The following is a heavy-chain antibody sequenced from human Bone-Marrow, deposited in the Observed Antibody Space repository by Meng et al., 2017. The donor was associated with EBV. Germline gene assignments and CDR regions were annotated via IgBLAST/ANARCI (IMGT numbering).Heavy chain of an antibody. J-gene: IGHJ5*02. CDR1: GGSFNDYY. D-gene: IGHD1-26*01. Sequence: QVQLQQWGAGLLTPSETLSRTCAVYGGSFNDYYWSWIRHPPGKGLEWIGEINHSGSTNYNPSLKSRVAISIDKSKNQFSLKLNSVTAADTAVYYCAGRYSTMWGKWFDPWGQGTLGTVAS. CDR3: AGRYSTMWGKWFDP. CDR2: INHSGST. V-gene: IGHV4-34*01.